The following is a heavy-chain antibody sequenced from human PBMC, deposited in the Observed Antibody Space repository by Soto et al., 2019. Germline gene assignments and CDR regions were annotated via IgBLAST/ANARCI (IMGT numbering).Heavy chain of an antibody. D-gene: IGHD6-19*01. Sequence: PGGSLRLSCAASGFTFRTYAMHWVRQAPGKGLEWVSALTGSGGTTYYADSVKGRFTISRDNSKNTLYLEMNSLRAEDAAVYYCAKGLIASRAGNWFDPWGQGTQVTVSS. CDR2: LTGSGGTT. V-gene: IGHV3-23*01. J-gene: IGHJ5*02. CDR1: GFTFRTYA. CDR3: AKGLIASRAGNWFDP.